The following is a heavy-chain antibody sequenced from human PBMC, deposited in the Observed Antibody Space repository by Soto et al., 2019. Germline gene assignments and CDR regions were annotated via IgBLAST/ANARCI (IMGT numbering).Heavy chain of an antibody. J-gene: IGHJ4*02. V-gene: IGHV3-30*18. CDR1: GFTSSSYG. Sequence: QPGGSLRLSCAASGFTSSSYGMHWVRQAPGKGLEWVAVISYDGSNKYYADSVKGRFTISRDNSKNTLYLQMNSLRAEDTAVYYCAKDRGSSSGVDYWGQGTLVTVSS. D-gene: IGHD6-6*01. CDR2: ISYDGSNK. CDR3: AKDRGSSSGVDY.